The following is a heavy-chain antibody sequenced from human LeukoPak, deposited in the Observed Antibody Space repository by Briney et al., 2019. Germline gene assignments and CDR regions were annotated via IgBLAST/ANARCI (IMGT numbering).Heavy chain of an antibody. J-gene: IGHJ4*02. Sequence: GASVKVSCKASGYTFTSYGISWVRQAPGQGLEWMGWISAYNGNTNYAQKLQGRVTMTTDTSTSTVYMELRSLRSDDTAVYYCARTIVVVTAGYFDYWGQGTLVTVSS. D-gene: IGHD2-21*02. CDR3: ARTIVVVTAGYFDY. V-gene: IGHV1-18*01. CDR2: ISAYNGNT. CDR1: GYTFTSYG.